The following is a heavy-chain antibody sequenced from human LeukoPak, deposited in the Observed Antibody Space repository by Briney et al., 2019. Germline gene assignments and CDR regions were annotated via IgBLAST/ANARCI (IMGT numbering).Heavy chain of an antibody. CDR3: ASTYCGVYISYFDF. J-gene: IGHJ4*02. CDR1: GGAITSDTYS. D-gene: IGHD4-17*01. Sequence: SQTLSLTCAVSGGAITSDTYSWTWIRQTPGKGLEWIGFSHHSGASSYNPSLKSRVTISVDRTKNQFSLTLTSVTAADTAVYYCASTYCGVYISYFDFWGQGTPVTVSS. CDR2: SHHSGAS. V-gene: IGHV4-30-2*01.